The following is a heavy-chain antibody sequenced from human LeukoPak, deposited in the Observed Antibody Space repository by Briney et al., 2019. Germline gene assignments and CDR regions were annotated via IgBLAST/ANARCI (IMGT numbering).Heavy chain of an antibody. CDR1: GYTFTSYG. J-gene: IGHJ4*02. CDR3: ARDPPRSYVWGSYRADY. D-gene: IGHD3-16*01. Sequence: GASVKVSCKASGYTFTSYGISWVRQAPGQGLEWMGWISAYNGNTNYAQKLQGRVTMTTDTSTSTAYMELRSLRSDDTAVYYCARDPPRSYVWGSYRADYWGQGTLVTVSS. CDR2: ISAYNGNT. V-gene: IGHV1-18*01.